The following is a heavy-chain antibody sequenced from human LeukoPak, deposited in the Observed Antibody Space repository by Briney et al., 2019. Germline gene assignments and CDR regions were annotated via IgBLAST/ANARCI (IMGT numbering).Heavy chain of an antibody. D-gene: IGHD3-22*01. CDR3: TRTNYYDSSGYYSDY. J-gene: IGHJ4*02. Sequence: GGSLRLSCAASGFTFSDYYMSWIRQAPGKGLEWVSYISSSGSTIYYADSVKGRFTISRDNAKNSLYLQMNSLKTEDTAVYYCTRTNYYDSSGYYSDYWGQGTLVTVSS. CDR2: ISSSGSTI. V-gene: IGHV3-11*01. CDR1: GFTFSDYY.